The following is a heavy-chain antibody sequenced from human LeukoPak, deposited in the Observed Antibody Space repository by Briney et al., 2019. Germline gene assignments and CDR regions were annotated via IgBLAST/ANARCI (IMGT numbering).Heavy chain of an antibody. Sequence: SETLSLTCTVSGXSVNIGSYYWSWIRQPPGMGLEWIGHIYYSGNTNYNPSLKSRVTISVDTSKNQFSLKLNSVTAADTAVYYCARGIGQWLAFDYWGQGTPVTVSS. J-gene: IGHJ4*02. CDR2: IYYSGNT. CDR1: GXSVNIGSYY. CDR3: ARGIGQWLAFDY. D-gene: IGHD6-19*01. V-gene: IGHV4-61*01.